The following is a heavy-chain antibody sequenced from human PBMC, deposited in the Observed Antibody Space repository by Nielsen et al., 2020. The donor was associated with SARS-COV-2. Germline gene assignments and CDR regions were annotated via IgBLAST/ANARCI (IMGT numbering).Heavy chain of an antibody. D-gene: IGHD5-24*01. CDR1: GYTFTSYS. CDR3: ARATVTTTIDAFDI. J-gene: IGHJ3*02. Sequence: ASVEVSCKASGYTFTSYSIHWVRQAPGQGLEWMGIINPSGGSTKYAPKFQGRVTMTRDTSTSTVYMELSSLRSEDTAVYFCARATVTTTIDAFDIWGQGTMGTVSA. CDR2: INPSGGST. V-gene: IGHV1-46*01.